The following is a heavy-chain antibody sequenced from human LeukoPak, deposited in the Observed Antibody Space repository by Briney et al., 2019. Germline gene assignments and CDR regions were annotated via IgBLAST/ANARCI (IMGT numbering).Heavy chain of an antibody. CDR1: GGSISSYY. CDR3: AIQLWFGELFHPSYFDL. D-gene: IGHD3-10*01. V-gene: IGHV4-59*08. CDR2: IYYSGST. Sequence: SETLSLTCTVSGGSISSYYWSWLRQPPGKGLEWLGNIYYSGSTHYTPALTTRDTTSVNTCKHQCSLKLTSVTPADTAVYYCAIQLWFGELFHPSYFDLGGRGTRVIVS. J-gene: IGHJ2*01.